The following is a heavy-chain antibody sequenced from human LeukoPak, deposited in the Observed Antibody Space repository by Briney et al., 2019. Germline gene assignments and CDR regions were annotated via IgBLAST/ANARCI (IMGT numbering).Heavy chain of an antibody. CDR2: ISSNGGST. V-gene: IGHV3-64D*06. J-gene: IGHJ4*02. Sequence: GEYLRLSCSASVFTFSSYAMHWVRQAPWKGLEYVSAISSNGGSTYYADSVKGRFTISRDNSKNTLYLQMSSLRAEDTAVYYCVTDRRGILVRGTTFDYWGQGTLVTVSS. D-gene: IGHD3-10*01. CDR3: VTDRRGILVRGTTFDY. CDR1: VFTFSSYA.